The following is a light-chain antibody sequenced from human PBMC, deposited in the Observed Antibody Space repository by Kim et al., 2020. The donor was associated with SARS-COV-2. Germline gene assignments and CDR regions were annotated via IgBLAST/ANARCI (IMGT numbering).Light chain of an antibody. Sequence: EIVMTQSPATLSVSPGERATLPCRDSQSISSNLTWYQQKPGQAPRLLIYGASTRATDIPARFSGSGSGTDFTLTISSLQSEDFAVYYCQQYNNWPPYTFGQGTKVDIK. CDR2: GAS. V-gene: IGKV3-15*01. J-gene: IGKJ2*01. CDR1: QSISSN. CDR3: QQYNNWPPYT.